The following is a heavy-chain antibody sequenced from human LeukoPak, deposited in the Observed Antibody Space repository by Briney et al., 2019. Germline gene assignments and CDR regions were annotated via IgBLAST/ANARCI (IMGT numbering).Heavy chain of an antibody. CDR2: MNPNSGNT. Sequence: ASVKVSCKASGYTFTSYDINWVRQATGQGLEWMGWMNPNSGNTGYAQKFQGRVTITRNTSISTAYMELSSLRSEDTAVYYCARGGYSGYDNSFDYWGQGTLVTVSS. D-gene: IGHD5-12*01. CDR1: GYTFTSYD. V-gene: IGHV1-8*03. J-gene: IGHJ4*02. CDR3: ARGGYSGYDNSFDY.